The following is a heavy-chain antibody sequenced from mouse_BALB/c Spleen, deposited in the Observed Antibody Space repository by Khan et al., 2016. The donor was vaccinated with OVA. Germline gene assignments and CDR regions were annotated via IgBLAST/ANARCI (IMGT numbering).Heavy chain of an antibody. Sequence: VQLKQSGPGLVKPSQSLSLTCTVTGYSITSDYAWNWIRQFPGNKLEWMGYIKYSGTTSYNPSLKSRISITRDTSKNQFFLQLNSVTTEDTATYCCARSWTISTGRVTDFYFWGQGTTLTVSS. V-gene: IGHV3-2*02. D-gene: IGHD1-2*01. J-gene: IGHJ2*01. CDR3: ARSWTISTGRVTDFYF. CDR2: IKYSGTT. CDR1: GYSITSDYA.